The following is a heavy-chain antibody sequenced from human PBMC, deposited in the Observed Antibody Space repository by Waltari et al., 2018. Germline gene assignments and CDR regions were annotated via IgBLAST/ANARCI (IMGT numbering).Heavy chain of an antibody. D-gene: IGHD3-3*01. CDR2: ISYDGSNK. CDR1: GFTFSSYA. CDR3: ARDSGREFWSGYSGFDY. Sequence: QVQLVESGGGVVQPGRSLRLSCAASGFTFSSYAMHWVRQAPGKGLEWVAVISYDGSNKYYADSVKGRFTISRDNSKNTLYLQMNSLRAEDTAVYYCARDSGREFWSGYSGFDYWGQGTLVTVSS. V-gene: IGHV3-30-3*01. J-gene: IGHJ4*02.